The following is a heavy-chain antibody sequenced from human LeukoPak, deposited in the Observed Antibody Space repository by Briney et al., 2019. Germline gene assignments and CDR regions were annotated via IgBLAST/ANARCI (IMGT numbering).Heavy chain of an antibody. Sequence: GGSLGLSCAASGFTFSSYGMHWVRQAPGKGLEGVAVIWYDGGNKYYADSVKGRFTISRDNSKNTLDLQMNSLRAEDTAVYYCARDLCSGGSCRYADYWGQGTLVTVSS. CDR2: IWYDGGNK. V-gene: IGHV3-33*01. D-gene: IGHD2-15*01. CDR3: ARDLCSGGSCRYADY. J-gene: IGHJ4*02. CDR1: GFTFSSYG.